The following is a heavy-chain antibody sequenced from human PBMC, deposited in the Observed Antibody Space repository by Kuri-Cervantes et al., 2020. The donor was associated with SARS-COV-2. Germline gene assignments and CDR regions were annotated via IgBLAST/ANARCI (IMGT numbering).Heavy chain of an antibody. D-gene: IGHD6-13*01. CDR1: GYTFTGYY. V-gene: IGHV1-2*02. CDR3: ARGGWSSSPAAAAGSYYYYYMDV. J-gene: IGHJ6*03. Sequence: ASVKVSCKASGYTFTGYYMHWVRQAPGQGLEWMGWINPNSGGTNYAQKFQGRVTMTRDTSISTSYMELSSLRSEDTAVYYCARGGWSSSPAAAAGSYYYYYMDVWGKGTTVTVSS. CDR2: INPNSGGT.